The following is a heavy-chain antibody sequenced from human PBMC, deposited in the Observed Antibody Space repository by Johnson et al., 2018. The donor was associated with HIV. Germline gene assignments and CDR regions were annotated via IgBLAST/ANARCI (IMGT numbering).Heavy chain of an antibody. CDR2: ISGSGGST. D-gene: IGHD3-3*01. J-gene: IGHJ3*01. CDR1: GFTFSNYA. V-gene: IGHV3-23*04. CDR3: EKVRRYDPDGACDV. Sequence: EVQLVESGGGLVQPGGSLRLSCAASGFTFSNYAMSWVRQAPGKGLEWVSGISGSGGSTYYADSEKGRFNISRDNSKKTLDLQRNSLRAEETAVYYCEKVRRYDPDGACDVWGQGTMVTVSS.